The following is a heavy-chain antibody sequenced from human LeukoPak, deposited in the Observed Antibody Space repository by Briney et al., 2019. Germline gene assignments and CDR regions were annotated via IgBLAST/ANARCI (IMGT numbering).Heavy chain of an antibody. CDR3: ARDTEMATILSPIQFDY. CDR1: GFTFSSYS. D-gene: IGHD5-24*01. V-gene: IGHV3-21*01. CDR2: ISSSSSYI. J-gene: IGHJ4*02. Sequence: GGSLRLSRAASGFTFSSYSMNWVRQAPGKGLEWVSSISSSSSYIYYADSVKGRFTISRDNAKNSLYLQMNSLRAEDTAVYYCARDTEMATILSPIQFDYWGQGTLVTVSS.